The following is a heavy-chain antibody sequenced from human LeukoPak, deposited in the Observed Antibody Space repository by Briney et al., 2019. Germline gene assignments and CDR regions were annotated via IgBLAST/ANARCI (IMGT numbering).Heavy chain of an antibody. J-gene: IGHJ4*02. Sequence: QPGGSLRLSCAASGFTFSSYSMNWVRQAPGKGLEWVSYISSSSSTIYYADSVKGRFTISRDNAKNSLYLQMSSLRAEDTAVYYCARPLAIGTSPAFDYWGQGTLVTVSS. CDR2: ISSSSSTI. CDR1: GFTFSSYS. D-gene: IGHD1-1*01. V-gene: IGHV3-48*01. CDR3: ARPLAIGTSPAFDY.